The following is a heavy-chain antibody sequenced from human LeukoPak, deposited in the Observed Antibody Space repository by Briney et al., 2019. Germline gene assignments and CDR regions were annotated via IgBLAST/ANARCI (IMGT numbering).Heavy chain of an antibody. V-gene: IGHV6-1*01. D-gene: IGHD4-23*01. CDR3: ARVAYGGNGWFDP. CDR2: TYYRSKWYN. Sequence: SQTLSLTCAISGDSVSSDSAAWNWIRQSPSRGLEWLGRTYYRSKWYNDYAESVKSRITINPDTSKNQFSLLQNSVSPEDTAVYYCARVAYGGNGWFDPWGQGTLVTVSS. CDR1: GDSVSSDSAA. J-gene: IGHJ5*02.